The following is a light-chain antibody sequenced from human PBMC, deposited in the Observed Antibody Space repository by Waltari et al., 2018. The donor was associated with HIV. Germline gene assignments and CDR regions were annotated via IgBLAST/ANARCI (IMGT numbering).Light chain of an antibody. CDR1: SSDIGVYNY. Sequence: GTSSDIGVYNYVSWYQQHAGKAPKLVIYDVSKRPSGVPDRFSGSKSGNTASLTISGLQPEDEADYHCCSYGGRRIFAGGTKLTVL. CDR2: DVS. V-gene: IGLV2-11*01. CDR3: CSYGGRRI. J-gene: IGLJ2*01.